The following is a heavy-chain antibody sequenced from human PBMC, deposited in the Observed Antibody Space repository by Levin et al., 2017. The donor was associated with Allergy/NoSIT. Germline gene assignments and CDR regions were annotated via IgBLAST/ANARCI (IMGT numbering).Heavy chain of an antibody. J-gene: IGHJ6*02. CDR1: GDSVSSNSAA. V-gene: IGHV6-1*01. Sequence: SQTLSLTCAISGDSVSSNSAAWNWIRQSPSRGLEWLGRTYYRSKWYNDYAVSVKSRITINPDTSKNQFSLQLNSVTPEDTAVYYCARGPSGRPPSYYYYGMDVWGQGTTVTVSS. D-gene: IGHD3-10*01. CDR2: TYYRSKWYN. CDR3: ARGPSGRPPSYYYYGMDV.